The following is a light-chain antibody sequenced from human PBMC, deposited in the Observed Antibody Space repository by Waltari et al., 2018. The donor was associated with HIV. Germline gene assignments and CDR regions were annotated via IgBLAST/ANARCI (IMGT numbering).Light chain of an antibody. Sequence: QSALAQPASVSDSPGPAITIPCPATRSDVGNYNLFTWYQQHPGKVPKLISYEVTKRPSGVSNLFSGSKSGNTASLTISGLQAEDEADYYCCSYAASRSVVFGGGTKLTVL. CDR3: CSYAASRSVV. CDR1: RSDVGNYNL. V-gene: IGLV2-23*02. CDR2: EVT. J-gene: IGLJ2*01.